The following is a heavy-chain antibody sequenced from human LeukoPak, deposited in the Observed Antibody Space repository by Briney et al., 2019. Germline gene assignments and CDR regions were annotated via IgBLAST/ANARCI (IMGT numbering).Heavy chain of an antibody. J-gene: IGHJ5*02. D-gene: IGHD4-17*01. CDR3: ARSDTADYGDYVISRWFDP. CDR2: IYTSGST. V-gene: IGHV4-4*07. CDR1: GGSISSYY. Sequence: PSETLSLTCTVSGGSISSYYWSWIRQPAGKGLEWIGRIYTSGSTNYNPSLKSRVTISVDKSKNQFSLKLSSVTAADTAVHYCARSDTADYGDYVISRWFDPWGQGTLVTVSS.